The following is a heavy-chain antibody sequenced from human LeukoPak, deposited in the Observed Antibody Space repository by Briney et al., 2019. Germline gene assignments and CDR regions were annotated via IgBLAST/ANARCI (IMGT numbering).Heavy chain of an antibody. D-gene: IGHD3-3*01. CDR3: ARASVLEWSLSYYYYYMDV. V-gene: IGHV1-8*03. CDR1: GYTFTSYD. CDR2: MNPNSGNT. J-gene: IGHJ6*03. Sequence: GASVKVSCKASGYTFTSYDINWARQVTGQGLEWMGWMNPNSGNTGYAQKFQGRVTITRNTSISTAYMELSSLRSEDTAVYYCARASVLEWSLSYYYYYMDVWGKGTTVTVSS.